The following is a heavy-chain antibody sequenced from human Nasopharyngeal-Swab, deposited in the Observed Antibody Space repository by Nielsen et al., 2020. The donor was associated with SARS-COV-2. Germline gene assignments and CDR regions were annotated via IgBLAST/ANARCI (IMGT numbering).Heavy chain of an antibody. CDR3: ARALSSSSWGIDAFDI. CDR2: ISYDGSNK. J-gene: IGHJ3*02. D-gene: IGHD6-6*01. Sequence: GGSLRLSCAASGFTFSSYGMHWVRQAPGKGLEWVAVISYDGSNKYYADSVKGRFTISRDNSKNTLYLQMNSLRAEDTAVYYCARALSSSSWGIDAFDIWGQGTMVTVSS. V-gene: IGHV3-30*03. CDR1: GFTFSSYG.